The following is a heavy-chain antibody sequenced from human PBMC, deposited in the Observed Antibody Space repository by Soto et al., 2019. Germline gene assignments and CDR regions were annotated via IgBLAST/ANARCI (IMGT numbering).Heavy chain of an antibody. V-gene: IGHV3-74*01. D-gene: IGHD6-13*01. CDR1: GFTFSSYW. CDR3: ARESGGSSWSFDI. J-gene: IGHJ3*02. Sequence: QPGGSLRLSCAASGFTFSSYWMHWVRQAPGKGLVWVSRLNSDVSSTTYADSVKGRFTISRDNAKNTLYLQMNSLRVEDTAVYYCARESGGSSWSFDIWGQGTMVTVSS. CDR2: LNSDVSST.